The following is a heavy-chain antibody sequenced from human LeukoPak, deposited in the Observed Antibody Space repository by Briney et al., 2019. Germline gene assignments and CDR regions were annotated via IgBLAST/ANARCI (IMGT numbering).Heavy chain of an antibody. D-gene: IGHD6-19*01. J-gene: IGHJ4*02. CDR2: IWHDGSAE. CDR1: GFSFTSSG. V-gene: IGHV3-33*06. CDR3: AKDSRGGWSGYFDY. Sequence: GRSLRLSCVASGFSFTSSGMYWVRQAPGKGLEWVAVIWHDGSAEFYADSAKGRFSISRDHSRSMVYLQMDSLRDDDTAVYFCAKDSRGGWSGYFDYWGQGTLVTVSS.